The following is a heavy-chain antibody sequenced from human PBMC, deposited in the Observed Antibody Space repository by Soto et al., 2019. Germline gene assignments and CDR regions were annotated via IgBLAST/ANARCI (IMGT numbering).Heavy chain of an antibody. J-gene: IGHJ6*02. CDR2: IIPIFGTA. CDR3: SRDLPGRIPHGMDV. Sequence: QVQLVQSGAEVKKPGSSVKVSCKASGGTFSSYAISWVRQAPGQGLEWMGGIIPIFGTANYAQKFQGRVTITADESTSTAYMELSSLRSEDTAVYYCSRDLPGRIPHGMDVWGQGPTVTVSS. CDR1: GGTFSSYA. V-gene: IGHV1-69*12.